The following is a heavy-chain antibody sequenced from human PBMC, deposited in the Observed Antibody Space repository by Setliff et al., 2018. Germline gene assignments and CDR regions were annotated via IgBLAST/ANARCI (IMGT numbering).Heavy chain of an antibody. CDR2: IYHSGST. J-gene: IGHJ5*02. CDR3: ARRNGEKLDP. CDR1: GYSISSGYY. V-gene: IGHV4-38-2*01. Sequence: LSLTCAVSGYSISSGYYWGWIRQPPGKGLEWIGSIYHSGSTYYNPSLKSRVTISVDTSKNQFSLKLSSVTAADTAVYYCARRNGEKLDPWGQGTLVTV.